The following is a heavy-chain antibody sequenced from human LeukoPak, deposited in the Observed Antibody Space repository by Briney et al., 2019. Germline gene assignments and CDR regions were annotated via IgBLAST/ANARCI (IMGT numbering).Heavy chain of an antibody. CDR2: ISSSGSTI. D-gene: IGHD3-22*01. CDR3: AKDPPRPYSMIVVTNYFDY. CDR1: GFTFSDYY. V-gene: IGHV3-11*01. J-gene: IGHJ4*02. Sequence: PGGSLRLSCAASGFTFSDYYMSWIRQAPGKGLEWVSYISSSGSTIYYADSVKGRFTISRDNAKNSLYLQMNSLRAEDTAVYYCAKDPPRPYSMIVVTNYFDYWGQGTLVTVSS.